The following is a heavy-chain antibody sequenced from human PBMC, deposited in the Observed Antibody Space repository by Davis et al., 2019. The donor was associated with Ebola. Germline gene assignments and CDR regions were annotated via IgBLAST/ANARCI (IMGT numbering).Heavy chain of an antibody. CDR1: GFTFSSYW. J-gene: IGHJ5*02. D-gene: IGHD6-19*01. CDR2: IKQDGSEK. CDR3: ASTLYSSGWYDWFDP. Sequence: PGGSLRLSCAASGFTFSSYWMSWVRQAPGKGLEWVANIKQDGSEKYYVDSVKGRFTISRDNAKNSLYLQMNSLRAEDTAVYYCASTLYSSGWYDWFDPWGQGTLVTVSS. V-gene: IGHV3-7*01.